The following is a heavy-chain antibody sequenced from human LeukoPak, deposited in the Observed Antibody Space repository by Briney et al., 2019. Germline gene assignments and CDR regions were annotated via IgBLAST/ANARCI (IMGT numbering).Heavy chain of an antibody. V-gene: IGHV2-70*11. CDR1: GFSLSSSGMC. J-gene: IGHJ4*02. Sequence: SGPTLVNPTQPLTLTCTFSGFSLSSSGMCVSWIRQPPGKALEWLARIDWDDDKYYNTSLKTRVTISKDTSEKQVVLTMTNMDPVYTATYYCARIRGQVGAAFGNYFDYWGQGTLVTVSS. CDR3: ARIRGQVGAAFGNYFDY. CDR2: IDWDDDK. D-gene: IGHD1-26*01.